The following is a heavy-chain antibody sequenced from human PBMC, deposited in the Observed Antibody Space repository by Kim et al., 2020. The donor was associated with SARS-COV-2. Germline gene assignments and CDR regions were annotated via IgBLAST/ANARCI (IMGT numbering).Heavy chain of an antibody. V-gene: IGHV1-8*01. CDR2: GNT. J-gene: IGHJ4*02. CDR3: ARLVPGDY. Sequence: GNTGYAQRFQSRVTMTRNTSISTAYMELSSLRSEDTAVYYCARLVPGDYWGQGTLVTVSS.